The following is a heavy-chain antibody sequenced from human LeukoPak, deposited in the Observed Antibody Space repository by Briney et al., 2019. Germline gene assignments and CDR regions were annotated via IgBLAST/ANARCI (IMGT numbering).Heavy chain of an antibody. J-gene: IGHJ4*02. V-gene: IGHV4-34*01. D-gene: IGHD2-2*01. CDR1: GFTFGDYA. CDR3: ARGLTHLGYCSSTSCRKKYYFDY. CDR2: INHSGST. Sequence: LRLSCTASGFTFGDYAMSWFRQAPGKGLEWIGEINHSGSTNYNPSLKSRVTISVDTSKNQFSLKLSSVTAADTAVYYCARGLTHLGYCSSTSCRKKYYFDYWGQGTLVTVSS.